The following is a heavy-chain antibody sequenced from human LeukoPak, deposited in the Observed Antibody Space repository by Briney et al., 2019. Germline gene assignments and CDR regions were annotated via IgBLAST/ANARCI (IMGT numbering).Heavy chain of an antibody. CDR3: ARKEGAARENWFDP. CDR1: GGSISTSSYF. Sequence: PSETLSLTCTVSGGSISTSSYFWGWIRQPPGKGLEWIGHIYYSGSTYYNPSPKSRVTISADTSKNHFSLTLSSVTAADTAVYYCARKEGAARENWFDPWGQGTLVTVSS. D-gene: IGHD3-16*01. J-gene: IGHJ5*02. V-gene: IGHV4-39*02. CDR2: IYYSGST.